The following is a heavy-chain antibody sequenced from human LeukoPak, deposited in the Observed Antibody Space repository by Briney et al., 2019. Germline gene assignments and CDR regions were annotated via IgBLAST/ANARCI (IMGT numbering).Heavy chain of an antibody. CDR3: ARAVTTVVTPGDY. J-gene: IGHJ4*02. Sequence: GGSLRLSCAASGFTFSGYWMSWVRQAPGKGLEWVAHIKSDGSEKYYVDSVKGRFTISRDNAKNSLYLPMNSLKAEDTAVYYCARAVTTVVTPGDYWGQGTLVTVSS. V-gene: IGHV3-7*01. CDR2: IKSDGSEK. CDR1: GFTFSGYW. D-gene: IGHD4-23*01.